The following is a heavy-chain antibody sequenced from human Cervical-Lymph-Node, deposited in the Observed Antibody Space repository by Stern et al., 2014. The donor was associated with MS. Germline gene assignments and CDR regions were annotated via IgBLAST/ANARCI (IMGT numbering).Heavy chain of an antibody. V-gene: IGHV1-24*01. CDR3: AIYGDDGDY. Sequence: VQLVESGAEVKKPGASVKVSCKVSGNILTELSMQWVRQAPGKGLEWMGGFDREDGETIYAQNFQGRVTMTEGTSTDTAYMELGSLRSEDTAVYYCAIYGDDGDYWGQGTLVTVSS. CDR1: GNILTELS. CDR2: FDREDGET. D-gene: IGHD4-17*01. J-gene: IGHJ4*02.